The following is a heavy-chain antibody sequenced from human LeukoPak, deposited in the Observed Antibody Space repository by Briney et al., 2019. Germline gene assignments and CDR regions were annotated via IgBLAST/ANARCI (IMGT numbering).Heavy chain of an antibody. Sequence: GASVKVSCKASGGTFSSYTISWVRQAPGQGLEWMGRIIPILGIANYAQKFQGRVTITADKSTSTAYMELSSLRSEDTAVYYCARERDYGGNSGLGRFDPWGQGTLVTVSS. J-gene: IGHJ5*02. CDR2: IIPILGIA. V-gene: IGHV1-69*04. CDR3: ARERDYGGNSGLGRFDP. D-gene: IGHD4-23*01. CDR1: GGTFSSYT.